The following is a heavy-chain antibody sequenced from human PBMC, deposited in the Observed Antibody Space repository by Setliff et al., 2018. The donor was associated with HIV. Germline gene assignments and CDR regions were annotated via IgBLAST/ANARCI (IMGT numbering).Heavy chain of an antibody. CDR2: VSNKGDT. V-gene: IGHV1-18*01. CDR1: GYMFSSYG. J-gene: IGHJ4*02. CDR3: ARDPRYSSVWFRNGGVDY. Sequence: ASVKVSCKTSGYMFSSYGISWVRQAPGQGLEWMGWVSNKGDTNYVQKLQDRLTITTDISTSTAYLELRDLRSEDTAVYYCARDPRYSSVWFRNGGVDYWGQGTLVTVSS. D-gene: IGHD6-19*01.